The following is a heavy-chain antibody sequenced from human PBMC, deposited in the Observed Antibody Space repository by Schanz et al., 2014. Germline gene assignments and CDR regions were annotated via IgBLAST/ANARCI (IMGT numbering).Heavy chain of an antibody. J-gene: IGHJ6*02. CDR3: AKDSCSSTTCYGYGMDV. CDR2: IWYDENNK. Sequence: QAQLMESGGGVVQPGTSLILSCSVSGFSLNTYGIHWFRQPAGKGLEWVAVIWYDENNKYYADSVKGRFTISRDNSKNTLYLQMNSLRAEDTAVYYCAKDSCSSTTCYGYGMDVWGQGSTVTVSS. V-gene: IGHV3-33*06. CDR1: GFSLNTYG. D-gene: IGHD2-2*01.